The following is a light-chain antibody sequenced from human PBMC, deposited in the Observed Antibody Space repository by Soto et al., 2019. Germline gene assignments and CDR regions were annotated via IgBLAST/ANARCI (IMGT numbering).Light chain of an antibody. CDR3: SSSTTSSTLV. V-gene: IGLV2-18*02. Sequence: QSALTQPPSVSGSAGQSVTISCTGTSSDIGRYNRVSWYHQPPGATPKLIIYEVNNRPSGVPDRFSGSKSGNTASLTISGLQAEDEANYFCSSSTTSSTLVFGGGTKLTVL. J-gene: IGLJ2*01. CDR1: SSDIGRYNR. CDR2: EVN.